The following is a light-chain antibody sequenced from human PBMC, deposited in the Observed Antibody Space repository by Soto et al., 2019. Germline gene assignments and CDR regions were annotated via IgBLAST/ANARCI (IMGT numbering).Light chain of an antibody. CDR3: QQYNSYSPT. CDR2: DAS. CDR1: QSISSW. V-gene: IGKV1-5*01. J-gene: IGKJ3*01. Sequence: DIQIIQSPSTLSASVGDRVTITCRASQSISSWLAWYQQKPGKAPKLLIYDASSLESGVPSRFSGSGSGTEFTLTISSLQPDDFATYYCQQYNSYSPTFGPGTKVDXK.